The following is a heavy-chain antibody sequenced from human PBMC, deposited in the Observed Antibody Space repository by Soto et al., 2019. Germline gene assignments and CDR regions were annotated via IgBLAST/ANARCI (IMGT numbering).Heavy chain of an antibody. Sequence: QVQLQESGPGLVKPSETLSLTCTVSGGSVSSGSYYWSWIRQPPGKGLEWIGYIYYSGSTNYNPSLTSRVTISVDTYKNQFSLKLSSVTAADTAVYYCARGGVGATGYWGQGTLVTVSS. J-gene: IGHJ4*02. CDR3: ARGGVGATGY. V-gene: IGHV4-61*01. CDR2: IYYSGST. CDR1: GGSVSSGSYY. D-gene: IGHD1-26*01.